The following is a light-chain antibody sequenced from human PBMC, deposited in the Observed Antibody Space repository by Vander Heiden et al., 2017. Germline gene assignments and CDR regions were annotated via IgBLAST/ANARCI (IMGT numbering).Light chain of an antibody. CDR3: QQLNSYQT. Sequence: DIQLTQSPSFLSASVGDRVTITCRASQGISSYLAWYQQKPGKAPKLLIYAASTLQSGVPSRFSGSGSGTEFTLTISRLQPEDFATYYCQQLNSYQTFGGGTKVEIK. CDR1: QGISSY. CDR2: AAS. J-gene: IGKJ4*01. V-gene: IGKV1-9*01.